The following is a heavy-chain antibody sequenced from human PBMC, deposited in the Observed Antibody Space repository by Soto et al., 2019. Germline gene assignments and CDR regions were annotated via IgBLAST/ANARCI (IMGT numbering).Heavy chain of an antibody. Sequence: GGSLRLSCAASGFTFDDYTMHWVRQAPGKGLEWVSLISWDGGSTYYADSVKGRFTISRDNSKNSLYLQMNSLRTEDTALYYCAKSRFGYDAFDIWGQGTMVTVSS. CDR1: GFTFDDYT. CDR3: AKSRFGYDAFDI. J-gene: IGHJ3*02. V-gene: IGHV3-43*01. D-gene: IGHD3-16*01. CDR2: ISWDGGST.